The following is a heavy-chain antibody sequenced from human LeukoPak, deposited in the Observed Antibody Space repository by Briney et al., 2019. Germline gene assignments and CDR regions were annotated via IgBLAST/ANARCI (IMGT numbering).Heavy chain of an antibody. CDR1: GYTFTSYG. D-gene: IGHD3-9*01. CDR2: ISAYNGNT. Sequence: ASVKVSCKASGYTFTSYGISWVRQAPGQGLEWMGWISAYNGNTNYAQKLQGRVTMTTDTSTSTAYTELRSLRSDDTAVYYCARGQALRYFDWLPSRDVWFDPWGQGTLVTVSS. CDR3: ARGQALRYFDWLPSRDVWFDP. V-gene: IGHV1-18*01. J-gene: IGHJ5*02.